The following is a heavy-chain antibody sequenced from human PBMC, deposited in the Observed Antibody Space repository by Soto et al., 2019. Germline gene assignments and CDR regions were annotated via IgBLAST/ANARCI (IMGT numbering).Heavy chain of an antibody. V-gene: IGHV3-30*03. J-gene: IGHJ4*02. Sequence: QVQLVESGGGVVQPGRSLRLSCAASGFTFSSYGMHWVRQAPGKGLEWVAVISYDGSNKYYADSVKGRFTISRDNSKNTLYLQMNSLRAEDTAVYYCATEGGILTGYWFDYWGQGTLVTVSS. CDR2: ISYDGSNK. CDR3: ATEGGILTGYWFDY. D-gene: IGHD3-9*01. CDR1: GFTFSSYG.